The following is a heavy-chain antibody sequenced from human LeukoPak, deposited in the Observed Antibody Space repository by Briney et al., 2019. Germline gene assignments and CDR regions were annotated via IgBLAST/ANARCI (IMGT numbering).Heavy chain of an antibody. V-gene: IGHV3-23*01. Sequence: GGFLRLSCAASGFTFSSYAMSWVRQAPGKGLEWVSGISGSGDNTYYADSVKGRFTISRDNSKNTLYVQVNSLGTEDTAAYYCAKGSYYDSSGSFYFDYWGQGTLVTVSS. CDR3: AKGSYYDSSGSFYFDY. CDR1: GFTFSSYA. D-gene: IGHD3-22*01. CDR2: ISGSGDNT. J-gene: IGHJ4*02.